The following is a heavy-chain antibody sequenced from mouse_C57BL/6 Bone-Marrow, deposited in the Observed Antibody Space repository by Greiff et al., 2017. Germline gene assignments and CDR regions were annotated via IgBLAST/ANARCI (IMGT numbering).Heavy chain of an antibody. Sequence: VQLQESGAELVKPGASVKLSCKASGYTFTSYWMHWVKQRPGQGLEWIGMIHPTSGSTNYNEKFKSKATLTVDTSSSTAYMQLSSLTSEDSAVYYCARPANWAWFAYWGQGTLVTVSA. J-gene: IGHJ3*01. CDR1: GYTFTSYW. CDR2: IHPTSGST. V-gene: IGHV1-64*01. D-gene: IGHD4-1*01. CDR3: ARPANWAWFAY.